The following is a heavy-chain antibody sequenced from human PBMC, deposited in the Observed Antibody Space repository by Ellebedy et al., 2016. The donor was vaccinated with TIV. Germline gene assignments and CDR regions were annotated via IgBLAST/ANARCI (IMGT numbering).Heavy chain of an antibody. CDR3: ARHPSTGGSAYEGGFDY. D-gene: IGHD5-12*01. V-gene: IGHV1-69*13. CDR1: GGTFSSYG. J-gene: IGHJ4*02. Sequence: AASVKVSCKASGGTFSSYGISWVRQAPGQGLEWMGGIIPIFGTVNYAQKFQGRVTIIADESTSTAYMELSSLRSEDTAVYYCARHPSTGGSAYEGGFDYWGQGTLVTVSS. CDR2: IIPIFGTV.